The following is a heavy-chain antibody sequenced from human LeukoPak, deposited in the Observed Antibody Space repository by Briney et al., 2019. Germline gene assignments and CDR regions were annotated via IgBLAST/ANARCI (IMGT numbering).Heavy chain of an antibody. J-gene: IGHJ4*02. CDR2: ISCSGGST. V-gene: IGHV3-23*01. CDR3: ARGGPVSSYGGNSGSTWVYDSPHAFDI. CDR1: GFTFSSYA. D-gene: IGHD4-23*01. Sequence: PGGSLRLSCAASGFTFSSYAMSWVRQAPGKGLEWVSAISCSGGSTYYADSVKGRFTISRDNSKNTLYLQMNSLRAEDTAVYYCARGGPVSSYGGNSGSTWVYDSPHAFDIWGQGTLVTVSS.